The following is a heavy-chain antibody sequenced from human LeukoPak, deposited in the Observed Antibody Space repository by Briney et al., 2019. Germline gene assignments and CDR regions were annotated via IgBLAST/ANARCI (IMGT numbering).Heavy chain of an antibody. CDR1: GGTFISYA. CDR2: IIPIFGTA. CDR3: ARDPLSDPPGDY. J-gene: IGHJ4*02. V-gene: IGHV1-69*05. Sequence: SXXVXCKASGGTFISYAISWVRQAPGQGLEWMGRIIPIFGTANYAQKFQGRVTITTDESTSTAYMELSSLRSEDTAVYYCARDPLSDPPGDYWGQGTLVTVSS.